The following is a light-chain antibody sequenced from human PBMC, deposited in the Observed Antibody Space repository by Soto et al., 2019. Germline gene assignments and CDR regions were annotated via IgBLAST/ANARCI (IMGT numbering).Light chain of an antibody. CDR1: QSISSR. CDR3: QQRSNWPWT. Sequence: EIVLTQSPATLSLSPGERATLSCRASQSISSRLTWYQQKPGQAPRLLVYDAFNRATDIPARFSGSGSGTDFTLTISSLEPEDFAIYYCQQRSNWPWTFGQGTKVEIK. J-gene: IGKJ1*01. CDR2: DAF. V-gene: IGKV3-11*01.